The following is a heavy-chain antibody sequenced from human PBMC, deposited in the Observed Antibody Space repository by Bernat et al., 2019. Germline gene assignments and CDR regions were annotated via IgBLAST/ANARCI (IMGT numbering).Heavy chain of an antibody. CDR3: ARRDGYRYYFDY. CDR1: GYTFTDYN. D-gene: IGHD5-18*01. Sequence: EVQLQQSGPELVKPGASVKIPCKASGYTFTDYNMDWVKQSHGKSLEWIGDINPNNGGTIYNQKFECKATLTVDKSSSTAYMELRSLTSEDTAVYYCARRDGYRYYFDYWGQGTTLTVSS. CDR2: INPNNGGT. J-gene: IGHJ4*01. V-gene: IGHV1-69-2*01.